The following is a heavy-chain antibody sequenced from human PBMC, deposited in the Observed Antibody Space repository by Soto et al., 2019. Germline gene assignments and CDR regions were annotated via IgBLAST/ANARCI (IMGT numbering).Heavy chain of an antibody. CDR3: ARDGLYDFWSRNRLQFDY. D-gene: IGHD3-3*01. Sequence: ASVKVSFKASGYTFTVYYIHWLRQAPGQWLEWMGCINPNSGVTNYAQKFHCRVTMTRDTSISTAYMELSRLRSDDTAAYYCARDGLYDFWSRNRLQFDYWGQGTMVTVSS. CDR1: GYTFTVYY. CDR2: INPNSGVT. V-gene: IGHV1-2*02. J-gene: IGHJ4*02.